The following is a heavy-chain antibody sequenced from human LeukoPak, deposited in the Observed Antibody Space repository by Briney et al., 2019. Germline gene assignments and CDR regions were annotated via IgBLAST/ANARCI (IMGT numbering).Heavy chain of an antibody. D-gene: IGHD2-2*01. Sequence: PGGSLRLSCAASGFTFSDYYMSWIRQAPGKGLEWVSYISHRVSDVQYADSVKGRFTISRDNARNSLYLQMNGLRAEDTAVYYCAKDRPQYCSSVSCYVFDYWGQGTLVTVSS. CDR2: ISHRVSDV. CDR1: GFTFSDYY. J-gene: IGHJ4*02. CDR3: AKDRPQYCSSVSCYVFDY. V-gene: IGHV3-11*01.